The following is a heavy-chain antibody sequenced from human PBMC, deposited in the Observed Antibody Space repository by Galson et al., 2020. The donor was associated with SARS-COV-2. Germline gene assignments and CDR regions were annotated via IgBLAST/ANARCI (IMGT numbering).Heavy chain of an antibody. CDR1: GGSISSSSYY. J-gene: IGHJ3*02. CDR3: ARVKRITMIVVVILPGAFDI. D-gene: IGHD3-22*01. Sequence: SETLSLTCTVSGGSISSSSYYWGWIRQPPGKGLEWIGSIYYSGSTYYNPSLKSRVTISVDTSKNQFSLKLSSVTAADTAVYYCARVKRITMIVVVILPGAFDIWGQGTMVTVSS. V-gene: IGHV4-39*07. CDR2: IYYSGST.